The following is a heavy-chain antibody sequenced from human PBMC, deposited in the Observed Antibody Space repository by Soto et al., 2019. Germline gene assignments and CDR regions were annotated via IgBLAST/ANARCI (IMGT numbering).Heavy chain of an antibody. Sequence: SVKVSCKASGYTFTSYGISWVRQAPGQRLEWMGWIVVGSGNTNYAQKLQERVTMTRDTSTSTAYMELSSLRSEDTAVYYCAAAYSGSYYYYYGMDVWGQGTTVTVSS. J-gene: IGHJ6*02. D-gene: IGHD1-26*01. CDR3: AAAYSGSYYYYYGMDV. CDR1: GYTFTSYG. V-gene: IGHV1-58*02. CDR2: IVVGSGNT.